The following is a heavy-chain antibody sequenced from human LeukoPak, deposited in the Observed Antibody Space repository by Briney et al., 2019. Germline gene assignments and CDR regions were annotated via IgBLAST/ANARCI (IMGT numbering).Heavy chain of an antibody. CDR1: EFTVSNNY. CDR3: ARGYNDCSGGGCYPGPYYYYGMDV. J-gene: IGHJ6*02. Sequence: GGSLRLSCAASEFTVSNNYMSWVRQAPGKGLEWVSVLYSGGRAYYTDSVNGRFTISRDNSKNSLYLQMNSLRAEDTAVYYCARGYNDCSGGGCYPGPYYYYGMDVWGQGTTVTVSS. V-gene: IGHV3-66*01. CDR2: LYSGGRA. D-gene: IGHD2-15*01.